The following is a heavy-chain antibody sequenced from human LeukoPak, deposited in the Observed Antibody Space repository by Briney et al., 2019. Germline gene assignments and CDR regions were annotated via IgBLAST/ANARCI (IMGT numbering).Heavy chain of an antibody. J-gene: IGHJ3*02. CDR3: AGGYYDSSGYSLHVNAFDI. Sequence: SVKVSCKASGGTFSSYAISWVRQAPGQGLEWMGRIIPIFGTANYAQKFQGRVTITTDESTSTAYMELSSLRSEDTAVYYCAGGYYDSSGYSLHVNAFDIWGQGTMVTVSS. D-gene: IGHD3-22*01. CDR2: IIPIFGTA. CDR1: GGTFSSYA. V-gene: IGHV1-69*05.